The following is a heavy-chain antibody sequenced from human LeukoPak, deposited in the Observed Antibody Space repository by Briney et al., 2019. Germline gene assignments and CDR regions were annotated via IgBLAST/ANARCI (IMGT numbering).Heavy chain of an antibody. Sequence: PGGSLRLSCAASGFILGDYGMSWVRQAPEKGLEWVSGINWNGVSTHYADSVRGRFTISRDNTKNSLYLQMDSLRVEDTALYYCVRAKSVVGVNWPDYWGQGTLVTVSS. V-gene: IGHV3-20*04. J-gene: IGHJ4*02. CDR2: INWNGVST. CDR1: GFILGDYG. CDR3: VRAKSVVGVNWPDY. D-gene: IGHD1-26*01.